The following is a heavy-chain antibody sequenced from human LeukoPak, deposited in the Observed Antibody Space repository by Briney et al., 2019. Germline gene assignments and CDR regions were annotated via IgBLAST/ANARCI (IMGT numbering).Heavy chain of an antibody. Sequence: PGGSLRLSCAASGFTFSTYWMHWVRQAPGKGLVWVSRINSEGSSTTYADSVKGRFTISRDNAKNTLYLQMNTLRAEDTAVYYCARDWNYYGSGSSWFDPWGQGTLVTVSS. D-gene: IGHD3-10*01. CDR2: INSEGSST. J-gene: IGHJ5*02. V-gene: IGHV3-74*03. CDR1: GFTFSTYW. CDR3: ARDWNYYGSGSSWFDP.